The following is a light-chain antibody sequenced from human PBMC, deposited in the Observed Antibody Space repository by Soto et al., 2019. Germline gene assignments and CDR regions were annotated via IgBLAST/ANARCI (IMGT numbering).Light chain of an antibody. Sequence: IQLTQSPSSLSASVGDRVTITCRASQGITSYLAWYQQRPGKAPGLLIYSASTLQSGVPSRFSGSGYGTDFSLTISNLQPEDFACDYCQQLYILPLTFGGGAKGDIK. CDR1: QGITSY. V-gene: IGKV1-9*01. J-gene: IGKJ4*01. CDR2: SAS. CDR3: QQLYILPLT.